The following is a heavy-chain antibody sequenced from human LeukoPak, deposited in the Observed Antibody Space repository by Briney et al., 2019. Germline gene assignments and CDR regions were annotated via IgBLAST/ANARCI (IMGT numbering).Heavy chain of an antibody. Sequence: GGSLRLSCAASGFTFSTYSMNWVRQAPGKGLEWVSYISSSSSTIYYADSVKGRFTISRDNAKNSLYLQMNSLRAEDTAVYYCARWGRFDPWGQGTLVTVSS. J-gene: IGHJ5*02. V-gene: IGHV3-48*04. CDR3: ARWGRFDP. CDR2: ISSSSSTI. CDR1: GFTFSTYS. D-gene: IGHD3-16*01.